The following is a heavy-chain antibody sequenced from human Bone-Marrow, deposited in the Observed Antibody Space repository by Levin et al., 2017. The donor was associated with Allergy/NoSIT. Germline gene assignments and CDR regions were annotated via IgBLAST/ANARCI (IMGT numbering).Heavy chain of an antibody. CDR1: GFSLTDFRSG. Sequence: SGPTLVKPTETLTLTCTVSGFSLTDFRSGVSWVRQPPGKALEWLAHIYHDDEKSYTSSLKTRLTITQDISKSQVVLTLANVDPLDTGTYYCARTVGYGDLDYWGQGILVTVSS. J-gene: IGHJ4*02. CDR3: ARTVGYGDLDY. CDR2: IYHDDEK. V-gene: IGHV2-26*01. D-gene: IGHD5-12*01.